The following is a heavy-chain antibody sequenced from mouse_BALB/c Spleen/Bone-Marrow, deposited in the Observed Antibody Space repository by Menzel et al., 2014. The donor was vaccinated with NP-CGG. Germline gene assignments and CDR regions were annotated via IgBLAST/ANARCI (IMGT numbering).Heavy chain of an antibody. V-gene: IGHV1-9*01. CDR1: GYTFSSYW. Sequence: SGAELMKPGASVKISCKATGYTFSSYWIEWVKQRPGHGLEWIGEILPGRGSTKYNEKFKGKATFTSDTSSXTXYMQLSSLTSEDSAVYYCARWDTTAMXXWGQGTSVTVSS. D-gene: IGHD1-1*01. J-gene: IGHJ4*01. CDR2: ILPGRGST. CDR3: ARWDTTAMXX.